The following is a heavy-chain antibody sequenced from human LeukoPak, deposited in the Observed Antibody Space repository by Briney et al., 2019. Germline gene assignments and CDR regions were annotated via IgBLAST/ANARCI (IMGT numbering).Heavy chain of an antibody. D-gene: IGHD1-26*01. CDR1: GYSLTTSGVG. J-gene: IGHJ5*02. V-gene: IGHV2-5*02. Sequence: SGPTLVQPTQTLTLTCTLSGYSLTTSGVGVGWIRQSPGKALEGLAIIYWDDNKYYSPSLKSRLTITKDTPKNQVVLSKTNMDPVDTATYYCAHRGSGSFGWFDPWGQGTLVTVSS. CDR2: IYWDDNK. CDR3: AHRGSGSFGWFDP.